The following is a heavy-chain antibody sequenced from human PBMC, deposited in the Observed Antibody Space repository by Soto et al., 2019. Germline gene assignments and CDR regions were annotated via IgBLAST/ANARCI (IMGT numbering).Heavy chain of an antibody. CDR2: ISGSGGST. CDR1: GFTFSSYA. J-gene: IGHJ6*02. V-gene: IGHV3-23*01. CDR3: ATPLVTAARYYYSGMDV. D-gene: IGHD2-2*01. Sequence: EVQLLESGGGLVQPGGSLRLSCAASGFTFSSYAMSWVRQAPGKGLEWVSAISGSGGSTYYADSVKGRFTISRDNSKNTMYLKMNSLRAEDTAVYYCATPLVTAARYYYSGMDVWGQGTTVTVSS.